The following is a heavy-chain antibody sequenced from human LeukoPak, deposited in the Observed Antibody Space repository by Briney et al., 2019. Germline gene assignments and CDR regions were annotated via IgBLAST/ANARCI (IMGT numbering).Heavy chain of an antibody. CDR1: GVSISSYY. D-gene: IGHD3-22*01. J-gene: IGHJ1*01. Sequence: SETLSLTCTVSGVSISSYYWSWIRQPAGKGPEWIGRIYTSGSTNCNSFLKSRVTMSVDTSKNQFSLKLSSVTAADTAVYYCARQVGSFTMMPWGQGTLVTVSS. CDR3: ARQVGSFTMMP. CDR2: IYTSGST. V-gene: IGHV4-4*07.